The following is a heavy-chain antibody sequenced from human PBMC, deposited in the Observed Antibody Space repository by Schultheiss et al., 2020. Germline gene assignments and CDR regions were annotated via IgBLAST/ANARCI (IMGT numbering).Heavy chain of an antibody. CDR1: GGSFSGYY. Sequence: SQTLSLTCAVYGGSFSGYYWSWIRQPPGKGLEWIGYIYYSGSTYYNPSLKSRVTISVDTSKNQFSLKLSSVTAADTAEYYCARGDGTFDPWGQGTLVTVSS. V-gene: IGHV4-30-4*01. D-gene: IGHD1-1*01. CDR2: IYYSGST. J-gene: IGHJ5*02. CDR3: ARGDGTFDP.